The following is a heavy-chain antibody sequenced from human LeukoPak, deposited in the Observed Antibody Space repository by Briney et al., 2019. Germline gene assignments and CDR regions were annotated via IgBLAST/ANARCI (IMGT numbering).Heavy chain of an antibody. D-gene: IGHD5-12*01. Sequence: GGSLRLSCAASGFTFSSYEMNWVRQAPGKGLEWVSYISSSGNTIYYADSVKGRFTISRDNAKNSPYLQMNSLRAEDTADYYCARGVALDYWGQGTLVSVSS. CDR1: GFTFSSYE. CDR2: ISSSGNTI. CDR3: ARGVALDY. V-gene: IGHV3-48*03. J-gene: IGHJ4*02.